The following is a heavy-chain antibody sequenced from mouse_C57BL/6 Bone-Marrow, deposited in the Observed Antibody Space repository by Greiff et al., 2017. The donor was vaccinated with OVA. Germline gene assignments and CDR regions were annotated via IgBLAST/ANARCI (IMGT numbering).Heavy chain of an antibody. CDR2: INPNNGGT. D-gene: IGHD4-1*01. Sequence: EVQLQQSGPELVKPGASVKMSCKASGYTFTDYNMHWVKQSHGKSLEWIGYINPNNGGTSYNQKFKGKATLTVNTSSSTAYMELRSLTSEDSAVDYCARYGAGWDPYAMDYWGQGTSVTVSS. CDR3: ARYGAGWDPYAMDY. CDR1: GYTFTDYN. J-gene: IGHJ4*01. V-gene: IGHV1-22*01.